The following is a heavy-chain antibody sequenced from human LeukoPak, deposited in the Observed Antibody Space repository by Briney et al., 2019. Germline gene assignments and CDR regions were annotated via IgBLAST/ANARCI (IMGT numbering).Heavy chain of an antibody. V-gene: IGHV1-18*01. CDR2: ISAYNGNT. CDR3: ARENTIFGVVGAFDI. J-gene: IGHJ3*02. Sequence: GASVKVSCKASGYTFTSYGISWVRQAPGQGLEWMGWISAYNGNTNYAQKLQGRVTMTTDTSTSTAYMELRSLRSDDTAVYYCARENTIFGVVGAFDIWGQGTMVTVSS. CDR1: GYTFTSYG. D-gene: IGHD3-3*01.